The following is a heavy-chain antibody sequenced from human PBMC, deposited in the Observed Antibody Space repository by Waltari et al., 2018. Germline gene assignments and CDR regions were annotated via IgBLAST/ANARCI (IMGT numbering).Heavy chain of an antibody. V-gene: IGHV3-7*01. CDR2: IKEDGSDE. CDR3: ARGAYNHAFDS. CDR1: GFVFGNYW. Sequence: EERLVESGGGVVQPGGSVRLPCTASGFVFGNYWMRWLRLAPGKGLEWVANIKEDGSDEYYVGSVKGRFTISRDNSKNSLYLQMNSLTVEDTALYYCARGAYNHAFDSWGQGTMVTVSS. D-gene: IGHD2-21*01. J-gene: IGHJ3*01.